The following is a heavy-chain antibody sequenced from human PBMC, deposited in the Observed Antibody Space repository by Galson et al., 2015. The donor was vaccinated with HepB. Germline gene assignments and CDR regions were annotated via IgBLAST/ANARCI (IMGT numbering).Heavy chain of an antibody. J-gene: IGHJ5*02. D-gene: IGHD3-22*01. Sequence: SLRLSCAASGFTFSNYGMHWVRQAPGKGLEWVAVIWYDGSNKYYADSVKGRFTISRDYSNYTLYLQMNSLRAEDTAVYYCARDSFDSSGYYWFDPWGQGTLVTVSS. CDR3: ARDSFDSSGYYWFDP. CDR1: GFTFSNYG. V-gene: IGHV3-33*01. CDR2: IWYDGSNK.